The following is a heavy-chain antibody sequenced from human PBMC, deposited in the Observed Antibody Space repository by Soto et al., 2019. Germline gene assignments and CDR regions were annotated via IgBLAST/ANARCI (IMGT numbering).Heavy chain of an antibody. V-gene: IGHV5-51*01. Sequence: GESLQISFKGSGYSFTSYWICWVRQMPGKGLEWMGIIDPGDSDTRYSPSFQGQLTISTDNSISTAYLQWSSLKASDTAMYYCARHTIAAAGTAYYYMDVWGKGTTVTVSS. CDR2: IDPGDSDT. CDR3: ARHTIAAAGTAYYYMDV. CDR1: GYSFTSYW. J-gene: IGHJ6*03. D-gene: IGHD6-13*01.